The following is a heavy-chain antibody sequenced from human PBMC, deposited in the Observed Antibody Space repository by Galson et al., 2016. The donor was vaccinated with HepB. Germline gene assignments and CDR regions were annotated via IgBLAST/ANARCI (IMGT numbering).Heavy chain of an antibody. CDR3: ARDVGARRYNYFDY. CDR2: VNPSGGGT. CDR1: GFTFINYY. V-gene: IGHV1-46*01. Sequence: SVKVSCKASGFTFINYYMHWVRQAPGQGLEWMGMVNPSGGGTSYAQKFQGRVSMTRDTSTSKLYMELRSLRSEDTAVYYCARDVGARRYNYFDYWGQGALVTVSS. D-gene: IGHD3-16*01. J-gene: IGHJ4*02.